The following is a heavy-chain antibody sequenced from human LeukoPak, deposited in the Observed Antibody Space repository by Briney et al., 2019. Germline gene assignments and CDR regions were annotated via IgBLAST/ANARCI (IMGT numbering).Heavy chain of an antibody. J-gene: IGHJ3*02. V-gene: IGHV1-3*01. CDR3: ARDRKPSYDSSGHDAFDI. CDR1: GYTFTSYA. Sequence: ASVKVSCKASGYTFTSYAMHWVRQAPGQRLEWMGWINAGNGNTKYSQKFQGRVTMTRDTSTSTVYMELSSLRSEDTAVYYCARDRKPSYDSSGHDAFDIWGQGTMVTVSA. D-gene: IGHD3-22*01. CDR2: INAGNGNT.